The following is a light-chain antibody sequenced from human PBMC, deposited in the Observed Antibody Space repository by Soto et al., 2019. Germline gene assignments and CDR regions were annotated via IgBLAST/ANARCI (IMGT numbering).Light chain of an antibody. Sequence: QSALTQPASVSGSPGQSITISCTGTSSDVGAYNYVPWYQQHPDKAPKLMIYGVSNRPSGVSNRFSGSKSGNTASLTISGLQAEDEADYYCTSYTISTTWVFGGGTKLTVL. CDR1: SSDVGAYNY. CDR2: GVS. V-gene: IGLV2-14*01. J-gene: IGLJ3*02. CDR3: TSYTISTTWV.